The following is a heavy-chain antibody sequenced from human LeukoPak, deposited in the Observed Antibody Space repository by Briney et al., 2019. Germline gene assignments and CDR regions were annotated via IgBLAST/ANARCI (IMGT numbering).Heavy chain of an antibody. Sequence: SETLSLTCTVSGGSISSSSYYWGWIRRPPGKGLEWIGSIYYSGSTYYNPSLKSRVTISVDTSKNQFSLKLSSVTAADTAVYYCARVYSYGPDYWGQGTLVTVFS. J-gene: IGHJ4*02. CDR1: GGSISSSSYY. D-gene: IGHD5-18*01. CDR3: ARVYSYGPDY. CDR2: IYYSGST. V-gene: IGHV4-39*01.